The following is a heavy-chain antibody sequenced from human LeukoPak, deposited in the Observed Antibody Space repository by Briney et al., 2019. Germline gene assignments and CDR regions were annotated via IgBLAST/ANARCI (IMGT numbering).Heavy chain of an antibody. D-gene: IGHD1-26*01. V-gene: IGHV4-59*01. CDR3: ARGRSNYYGMDV. CDR1: DGSINSYY. Sequence: SETLSLTCSVSDGSINSYYWNWIRRPPGKGLEWIGYIYYNGNTNYSPSPKSRVTMSVDTSKNLFSLKVSSVTAADTAVYYCARGRSNYYGMDVWGQGTTVTVSS. CDR2: IYYNGNT. J-gene: IGHJ6*02.